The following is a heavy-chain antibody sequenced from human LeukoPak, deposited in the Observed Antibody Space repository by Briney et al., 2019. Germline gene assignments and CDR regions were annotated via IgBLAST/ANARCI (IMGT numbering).Heavy chain of an antibody. CDR1: GGSIGSSSYY. V-gene: IGHV4-39*01. J-gene: IGHJ4*02. CDR3: ARQDGGFDY. D-gene: IGHD3-3*01. Sequence: SETLSLTCTVSGGSIGSSSYYWGWIRQPPGKGLEWIGSIYYSGSTYYNPSLKSRVTISVDTSKNQFSLKLSSVTAADTAVYYCARQDGGFDYWGQGTLVTVSS. CDR2: IYYSGST.